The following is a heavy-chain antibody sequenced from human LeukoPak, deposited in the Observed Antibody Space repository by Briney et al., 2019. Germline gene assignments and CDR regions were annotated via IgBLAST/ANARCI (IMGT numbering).Heavy chain of an antibody. CDR2: INHSGST. D-gene: IGHD6-13*01. CDR1: GGSFSGYY. V-gene: IGHV4-34*01. Sequence: PSETLSLTCAVYGGSFSGYYWSWIRQPPGKGLEWIGEINHSGSTNYNPSLKSRVTISVGTSKNQFSLKLSSVTAADTAVYYCARGLRSSSGAIDPWGQGTLVTVSS. J-gene: IGHJ5*02. CDR3: ARGLRSSSGAIDP.